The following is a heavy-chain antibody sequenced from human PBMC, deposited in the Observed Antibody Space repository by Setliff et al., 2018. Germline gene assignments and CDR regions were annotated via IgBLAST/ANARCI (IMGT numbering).Heavy chain of an antibody. CDR3: ARLVRYCSTTTCQRASGDEY. Sequence: ASVKVSCKASGFTFTDSIVNWVRQAPGQGLEWVGWLSPYNGNTYSAQKFQGRVTLTTDTSTTTAYMELRDLTSGDTAIYYCARLVRYCSTTTCQRASGDEYLGQGTLVTVSS. D-gene: IGHD2-8*01. CDR1: GFTFTDSI. J-gene: IGHJ4*02. CDR2: LSPYNGNT. V-gene: IGHV1-18*01.